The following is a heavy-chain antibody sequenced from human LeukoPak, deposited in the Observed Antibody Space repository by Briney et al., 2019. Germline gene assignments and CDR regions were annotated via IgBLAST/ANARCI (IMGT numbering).Heavy chain of an antibody. CDR1: GYTFTSYG. CDR3: ARGLGAMVRGVIPDY. D-gene: IGHD3-10*01. CDR2: ISAYNGDT. Sequence: ASVKVSCKASGYTFTSYGINWVRQAPGQGLEWMGWISAYNGDTNYAQKFQGRVTMTRNTSISTAYMELSSLRSEDTAVYYCARGLGAMVRGVIPDYWGQGTLVTVSS. V-gene: IGHV1-18*01. J-gene: IGHJ4*02.